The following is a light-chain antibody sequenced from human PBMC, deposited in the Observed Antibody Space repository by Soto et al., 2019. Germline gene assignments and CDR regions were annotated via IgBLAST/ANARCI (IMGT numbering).Light chain of an antibody. V-gene: IGKV1-39*01. CDR2: AAS. CDR3: QQSSNSPMYT. Sequence: DIQMTQSPSSLSASVGDRVSITCRASQSIAYYLNWFQQKPGKAPKLLIYAASSLQSGVPSRFSGSGSGTDFPLTISSLQPEDFATYYCQQSSNSPMYTFGQGTKLYVK. J-gene: IGKJ2*01. CDR1: QSIAYY.